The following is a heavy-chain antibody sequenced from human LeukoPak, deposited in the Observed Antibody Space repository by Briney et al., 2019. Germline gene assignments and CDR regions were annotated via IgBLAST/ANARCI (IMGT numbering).Heavy chain of an antibody. Sequence: ETLSLTCTVSGGSISSSSYYWGWIRQPPGKGPEWVSAITPGSGGSTYYADSVKGRFTISRDNSKNTLYLQMNSLRAEDTAVYYCAKGGSSSWDYFDYWGQGTLVTVSS. J-gene: IGHJ4*02. D-gene: IGHD6-13*01. CDR1: GGSISSSSYY. CDR3: AKGGSSSWDYFDY. V-gene: IGHV3-23*01. CDR2: ITPGSGGST.